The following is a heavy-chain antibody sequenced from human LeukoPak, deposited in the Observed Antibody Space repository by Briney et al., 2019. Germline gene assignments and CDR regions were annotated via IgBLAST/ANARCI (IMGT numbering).Heavy chain of an antibody. J-gene: IGHJ4*02. CDR1: GFTFSDYY. Sequence: KPGGSLRLSCAPSGFTFSDYYMTWIRQAPGKGLEWVSYIGSRGSAIYYADSVKGRFTISRDNADNSLYLQMNSLRADDTALYYCARSPQGVPAAKPFDYWGQGTQVTVSS. D-gene: IGHD2-2*01. CDR2: IGSRGSAI. V-gene: IGHV3-11*04. CDR3: ARSPQGVPAAKPFDY.